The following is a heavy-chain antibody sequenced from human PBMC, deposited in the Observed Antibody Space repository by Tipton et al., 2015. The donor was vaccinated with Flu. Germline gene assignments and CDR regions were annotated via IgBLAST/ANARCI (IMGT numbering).Heavy chain of an antibody. J-gene: IGHJ4*02. CDR3: VRLTYYYGSGTSDF. D-gene: IGHD3-10*01. CDR2: VSHSGST. Sequence: TLSLTCTVSGYSISSDYYWGWIRQLPGKGLEWIGSVSHSGSTYYNPSLKSRVTISIDTFKTQFSLRLSSVTAADTAVYYCVRLTYYYGSGTSDFWGQGTLVTVSS. CDR1: GYSISSDYY. V-gene: IGHV4-38-2*02.